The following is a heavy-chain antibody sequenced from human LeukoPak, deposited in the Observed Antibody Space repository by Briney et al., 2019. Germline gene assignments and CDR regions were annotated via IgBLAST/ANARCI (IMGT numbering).Heavy chain of an antibody. CDR3: ARGGGLDV. CDR2: INHNGNVN. CDR1: GFTFSSYW. Sequence: GGSLRLSCAASGFTFSSYWMNWARQAPGKGLEWVASINHNGNVNYYVDSVKGRFTISRDNAKNSLCLQMSNLRAEDAAVYFCARGGGLDVWGQGATVTVSS. V-gene: IGHV3-7*03. D-gene: IGHD3-16*01. J-gene: IGHJ6*02.